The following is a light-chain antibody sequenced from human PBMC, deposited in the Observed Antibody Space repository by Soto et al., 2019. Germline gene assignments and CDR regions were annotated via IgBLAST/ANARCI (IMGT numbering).Light chain of an antibody. Sequence: QSVLSQAPSASGTPGQTVTIYCSGSRSNIGRKIVNWYQQVPGTAPKLLIYSNIQRPSEVPDRFSASKSGTSASLSISGLQSDDEATYYCASWDDSLKRPVFGGGTKVTVL. V-gene: IGLV1-44*01. CDR3: ASWDDSLKRPV. J-gene: IGLJ3*02. CDR1: RSNIGRKI. CDR2: SNI.